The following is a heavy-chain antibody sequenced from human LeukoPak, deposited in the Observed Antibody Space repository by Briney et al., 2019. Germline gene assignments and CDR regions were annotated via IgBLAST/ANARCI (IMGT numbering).Heavy chain of an antibody. D-gene: IGHD3-22*01. V-gene: IGHV4-34*01. J-gene: IGHJ5*02. CDR2: INHSGST. CDR3: ARSYYDSSGYYRRNWFDP. CDR1: GGSFSGYY. Sequence: SETLSLTCAVYGGSFSGYYWRWIRQPPGKGLEWIGEINHSGSTNYNPSLKSRITISVDTSKNQFSLKLSSVTAADTAVYYCARSYYDSSGYYRRNWFDPWGQGTLVTVSS.